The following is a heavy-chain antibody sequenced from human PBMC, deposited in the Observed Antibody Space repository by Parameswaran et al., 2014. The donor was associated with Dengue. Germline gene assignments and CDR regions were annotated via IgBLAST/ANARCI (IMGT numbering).Heavy chain of an antibody. Sequence: WIRQPPGKGLEWIGSIYYSGSTYYNPSLKSRVTISVDTSKNQSSLKLSSVTAADTAVYYCAPTPWGGYSSGWSTYYGMDVWGQGTTVTVSS. CDR2: IYYSGST. CDR3: APTPWGGYSSGWSTYYGMDV. J-gene: IGHJ6*02. V-gene: IGHV4-39*01. D-gene: IGHD6-19*01.